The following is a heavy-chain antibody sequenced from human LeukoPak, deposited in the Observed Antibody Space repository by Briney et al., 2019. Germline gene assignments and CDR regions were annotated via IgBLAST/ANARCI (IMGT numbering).Heavy chain of an antibody. D-gene: IGHD3-22*01. J-gene: IGHJ4*02. CDR2: IYYSGST. CDR1: SGSISSGDYY. CDR3: AKHDTSGYYYYFHS. V-gene: IGHV4-30-4*01. Sequence: SETLSLTCTVSSGSISSGDYYWSWIRQPPGKGLEWIGYIYYSGSTYYNSSLKSRVTISVDTSKNQFSLKLSSVTAADTAVYYCAKHDTSGYYYYFHSWGQGTLVTVSS.